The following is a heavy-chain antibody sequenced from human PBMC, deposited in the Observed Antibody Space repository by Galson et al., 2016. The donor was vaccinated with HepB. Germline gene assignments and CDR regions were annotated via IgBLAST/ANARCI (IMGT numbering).Heavy chain of an antibody. Sequence: LSLTCTLSDASLTGSPDYWTWIRHSPGKGLEWIGAIYYSGTSYYNPSLRSRMTMSVDTSTNQFSLKLRSVTAADTAVYYCVRKTGRGVIFAFDSWGRGTLVTVSS. V-gene: IGHV4-39*01. CDR3: VRKTGRGVIFAFDS. CDR2: IYYSGTS. CDR1: DASLTGSPDY. J-gene: IGHJ4*02. D-gene: IGHD3-10*01.